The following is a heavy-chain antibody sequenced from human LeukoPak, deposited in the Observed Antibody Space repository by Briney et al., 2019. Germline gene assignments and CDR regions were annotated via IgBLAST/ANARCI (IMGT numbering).Heavy chain of an antibody. CDR3: ARHYGGWRTFDY. CDR1: GGSISSSSYY. CDR2: IYYSGST. V-gene: IGHV4-39*01. Sequence: SETLSLTCTVSGGSISSSSYYWGWIRQPPGKGLEWIGCIYYSGSTYYNPSLKTRVTISVDTSKNQFSLKLSSVTAADTAVYYCARHYGGWRTFDYWGQGTLVTVSS. D-gene: IGHD6-19*01. J-gene: IGHJ4*02.